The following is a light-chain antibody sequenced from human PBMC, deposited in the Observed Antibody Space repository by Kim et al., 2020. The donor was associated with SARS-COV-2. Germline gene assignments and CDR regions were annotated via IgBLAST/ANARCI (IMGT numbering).Light chain of an antibody. CDR2: GAS. CDR1: QSVSSKY. J-gene: IGKJ2*01. CDR3: QQYRT. Sequence: EIVLTQSPGTLSLSPGERATLSCRASQSVSSKYLGWYQQKPGQAPRLLIYGASSRATGIPDRFSGSGSGTDFTLTISRLEPEDFAVYFCQQYRTFGQGTKLEIK. V-gene: IGKV3-20*01.